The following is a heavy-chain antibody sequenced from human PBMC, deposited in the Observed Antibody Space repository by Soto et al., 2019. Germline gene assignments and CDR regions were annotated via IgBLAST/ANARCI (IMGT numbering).Heavy chain of an antibody. D-gene: IGHD6-13*01. J-gene: IGHJ6*02. CDR2: ISAYNGNT. CDR1: GYTFTGYG. CDR3: ARGTRYSSPDV. V-gene: IGHV1-18*04. Sequence: QVPLVQSGAQVKKPGASVKVSCKASGYTFTGYGISWVRQAPAQGLEWMGWISAYNGNTNYAQKVQGRVTMTTDTSTSTADMEMRSLRSDDTAGYYCARGTRYSSPDVWGQGTTVTVSS.